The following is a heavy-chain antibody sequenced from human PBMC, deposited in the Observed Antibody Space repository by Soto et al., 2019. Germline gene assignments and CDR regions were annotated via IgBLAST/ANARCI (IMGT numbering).Heavy chain of an antibody. J-gene: IGHJ4*02. D-gene: IGHD6-6*01. CDR3: ARDESGSRIAARLNDY. Sequence: GGSLRLSCAASGFTFSSYSMNWVRQAPGKGLEWVSYISSSSSTIYYADSVKGRFTISRDNAKNSLYLQMNSLIAEDRAVYYCARDESGSRIAARLNDYWGQGTLVTVSS. CDR2: ISSSSSTI. V-gene: IGHV3-48*04. CDR1: GFTFSSYS.